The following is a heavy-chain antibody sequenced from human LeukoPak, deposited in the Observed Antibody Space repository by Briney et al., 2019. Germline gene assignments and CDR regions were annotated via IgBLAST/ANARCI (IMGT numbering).Heavy chain of an antibody. V-gene: IGHV4-34*01. CDR1: GGSFSGYY. D-gene: IGHD2-2*01. Sequence: SETLSLTCAVYGGSFSGYYWSWLRQPPGKGLEWIGEINHSGSTNYNPSLKSRVTISVDTSKNQFSLKLSSVTAADTAVYYCARGPYCSSTSCKDYWGQGTLVTVSS. CDR3: ARGPYCSSTSCKDY. J-gene: IGHJ4*02. CDR2: INHSGST.